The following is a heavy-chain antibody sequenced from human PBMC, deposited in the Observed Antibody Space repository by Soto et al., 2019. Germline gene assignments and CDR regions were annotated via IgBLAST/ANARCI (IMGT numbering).Heavy chain of an antibody. CDR1: GFTFSDYY. J-gene: IGHJ4*02. D-gene: IGHD5-12*01. V-gene: IGHV3-11*01. CDR3: ARDREMATIMDY. CDR2: ISSSGYTI. Sequence: PGGSLRLSCAASGFTFSDYYMSWIRQAPGKGLEWVSYISSSGYTIYYADYVKGRFTISRDNAKNSLYLQMNSLRAEDTAVYYCARDREMATIMDYWGQGTLVTVSS.